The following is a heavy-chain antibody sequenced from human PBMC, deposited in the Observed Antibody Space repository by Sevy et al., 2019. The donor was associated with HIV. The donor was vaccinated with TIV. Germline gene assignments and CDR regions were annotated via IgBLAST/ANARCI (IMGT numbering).Heavy chain of an antibody. D-gene: IGHD3-16*02. V-gene: IGHV4-34*01. Sequence: ETLSLTCAVYGGSFSGYYWSWIRQPPGKGLEWIGEINHSGSTNYNPSLKSRVTISVDTSKNQFSLKLSSVTAADTAVYYCARGSGVSSYYYVWGSYRRFDYWGQGTLVTVSS. CDR3: ARGSGVSSYYYVWGSYRRFDY. CDR2: INHSGST. J-gene: IGHJ4*02. CDR1: GGSFSGYY.